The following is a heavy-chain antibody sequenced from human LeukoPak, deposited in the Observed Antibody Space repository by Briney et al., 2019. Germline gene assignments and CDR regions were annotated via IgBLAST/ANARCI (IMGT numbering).Heavy chain of an antibody. CDR2: MNPNSGNT. CDR1: GYTFTSYD. CDR3: ARGHGVRFLEWPRGYYYGMDV. D-gene: IGHD3-3*01. J-gene: IGHJ6*02. V-gene: IGHV1-8*01. Sequence: GASVKVSCKASGYTFTSYDINWVRQATGQGLEWIGWMNPNSGNTGYAQKFQGRVTMTRNTAISTAYMELSSLRSEDTAVYYCARGHGVRFLEWPRGYYYGMDVWGQGATVTVSS.